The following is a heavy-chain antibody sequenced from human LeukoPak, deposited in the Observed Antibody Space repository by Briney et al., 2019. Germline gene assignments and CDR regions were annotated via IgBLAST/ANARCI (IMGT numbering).Heavy chain of an antibody. CDR2: IIPIFGTA. D-gene: IGHD3-22*01. CDR1: GGTFSSYA. Sequence: ASVKVSCKASGGTFSSYAISWVRQALGQGLEWMGGIIPIFGTANYAQKFQGRVTITADESTSTAYMELSSLRSEDTAVYYCARGYYDMLRYYYYGMDVWGQGTTVTVSS. J-gene: IGHJ6*02. V-gene: IGHV1-69*13. CDR3: ARGYYDMLRYYYYGMDV.